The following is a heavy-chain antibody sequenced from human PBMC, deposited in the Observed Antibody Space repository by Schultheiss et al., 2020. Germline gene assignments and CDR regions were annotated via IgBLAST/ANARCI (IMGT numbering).Heavy chain of an antibody. V-gene: IGHV4-61*05. CDR3: ARQEDIVVVPAAEGEAWFDP. Sequence: SETLSLTCTVSGGSISSSSYYWGWIRQPPEKGLEWIGYVYYSGNTNYNPSLKSRVTLSVDTSKNQFSLKLTSVTAADTAVYYCARQEDIVVVPAAEGEAWFDPWGQGTLVTVSS. J-gene: IGHJ5*02. D-gene: IGHD2-2*01. CDR2: VYYSGNT. CDR1: GGSISSSSYY.